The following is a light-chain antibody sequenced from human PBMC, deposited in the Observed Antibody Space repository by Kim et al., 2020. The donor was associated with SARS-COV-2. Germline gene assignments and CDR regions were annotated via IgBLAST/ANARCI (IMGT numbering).Light chain of an antibody. CDR1: QSMTNSD. Sequence: SPGERATLSCRASQSMTNSDLAWYQQKPGQAPRLLIYGASSRATGIPDRFSGSGSGTDFTLTISRLEPEDFAVYFCHQYGSSPRTFGEGTNVDIK. J-gene: IGKJ1*01. V-gene: IGKV3-20*01. CDR3: HQYGSSPRT. CDR2: GAS.